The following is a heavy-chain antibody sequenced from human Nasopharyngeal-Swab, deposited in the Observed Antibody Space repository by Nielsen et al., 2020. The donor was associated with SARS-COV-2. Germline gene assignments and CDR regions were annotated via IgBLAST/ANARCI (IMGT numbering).Heavy chain of an antibody. CDR3: ARVSRYYDILTGYYAEDGMDG. V-gene: IGHV3-7*01. Sequence: VRQAPGKGLEWVANIKQDGSEKYYVDSVKGRFTISRDNAKNSLYLQMNSLRAEDTAVYYCARVSRYYDILTGYYAEDGMDGGGQGTTVTVSS. D-gene: IGHD3-9*01. J-gene: IGHJ6*02. CDR2: IKQDGSEK.